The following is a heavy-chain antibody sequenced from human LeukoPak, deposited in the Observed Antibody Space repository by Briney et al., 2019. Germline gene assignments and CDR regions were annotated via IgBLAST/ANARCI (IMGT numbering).Heavy chain of an antibody. Sequence: SETLSLTCTVSGGSIRSYYWTWIRQPAGKGLEWIGRIYTSGSTNYNPSLKSRVTMSVDTSNNQFSLNLSSVTAADTAVYYCARQIIAAGKNYYGMDVWGQGATVTVSS. CDR2: IYTSGST. V-gene: IGHV4-4*07. CDR1: GGSIRSYY. J-gene: IGHJ6*02. CDR3: ARQIIAAGKNYYGMDV. D-gene: IGHD6-13*01.